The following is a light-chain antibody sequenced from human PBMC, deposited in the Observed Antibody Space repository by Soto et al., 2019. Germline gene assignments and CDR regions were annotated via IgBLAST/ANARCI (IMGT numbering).Light chain of an antibody. CDR2: DVS. V-gene: IGLV2-14*01. J-gene: IGLJ2*01. Sequence: QSVLTQPASVSGSPGQSITISCTGTSSDVGGYNYVSWYQQHPGKAPKLMIYDVSNRPSGVSKRFSGSKSGNMASLTISGLQAEDEADYYCSSYTSSSTLVFGGGTKVTVL. CDR1: SSDVGGYNY. CDR3: SSYTSSSTLV.